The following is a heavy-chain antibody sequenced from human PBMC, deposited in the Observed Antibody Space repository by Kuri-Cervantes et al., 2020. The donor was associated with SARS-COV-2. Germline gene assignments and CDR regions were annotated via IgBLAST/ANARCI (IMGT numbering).Heavy chain of an antibody. D-gene: IGHD5-24*01. J-gene: IGHJ4*02. CDR3: ARKVEMATISH. CDR1: GGSFSGYY. CDR2: INHSGST. V-gene: IGHV4-34*01. Sequence: GSLRLSCAVYGGSFSGYYWSWIRQPPGKGLEWIGEINHSGSTNCNPSLKSRVTISVDTSKNQFSLKLSSVTAADTAVYYCARKVEMATISHWGQGTLVTVPS.